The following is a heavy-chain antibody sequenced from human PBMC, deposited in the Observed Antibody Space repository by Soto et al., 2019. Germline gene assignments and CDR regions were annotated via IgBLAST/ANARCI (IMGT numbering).Heavy chain of an antibody. D-gene: IGHD5-12*01. CDR1: GFTFDDYG. J-gene: IGHJ4*02. Sequence: GGSLRLSCAASGFTFDDYGMSWVRQAPGKGLEWVSAISGSGGSTYYADSVKGRFTISRDNSKNTLYLQMNSLRAEDTAVYYCAKERVDGYIDYWGQGTLVTVSS. CDR3: AKERVDGYIDY. V-gene: IGHV3-23*01. CDR2: ISGSGGST.